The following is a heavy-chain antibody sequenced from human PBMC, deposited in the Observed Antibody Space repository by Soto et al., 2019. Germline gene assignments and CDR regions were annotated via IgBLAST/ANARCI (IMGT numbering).Heavy chain of an antibody. CDR1: GFPFSSYS. CDR3: ARAGIFDILTGYPSDY. D-gene: IGHD3-9*01. CDR2: ISSEGNKI. J-gene: IGHJ4*01. Sequence: EVNLVESGGGLVKPGGSLRLSCAASGFPFSSYSMNWVRQAPGKGLEWVSSISSEGNKIYYADSVKGRFTTSRDNAKNSLYLEMNSLKAEDTALYYCARAGIFDILTGYPSDYWGQGARVTVSS. V-gene: IGHV3-21*01.